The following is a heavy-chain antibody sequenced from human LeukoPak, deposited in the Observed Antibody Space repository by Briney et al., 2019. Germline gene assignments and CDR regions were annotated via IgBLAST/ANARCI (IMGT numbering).Heavy chain of an antibody. CDR3: ARVPTSFPAALDY. CDR2: INPNSGGT. D-gene: IGHD2-2*01. V-gene: IGHV1-2*02. J-gene: IGHJ4*02. Sequence: ASVKVSCKASGYTFTCYYMHWVRQAPGQGLELMGWINPNSGGTNYAQKFQGRVTMTRDTSISTAYMELSRLRSDDTAVYYFARVPTSFPAALDYWGQGTLVTVSS. CDR1: GYTFTCYY.